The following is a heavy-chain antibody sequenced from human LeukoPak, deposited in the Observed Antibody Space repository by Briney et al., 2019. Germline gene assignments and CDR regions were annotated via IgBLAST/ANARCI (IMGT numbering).Heavy chain of an antibody. CDR1: GGTFSSYA. D-gene: IGHD4-17*01. CDR2: IIPILGIA. V-gene: IGHV1-69*04. Sequence: ASVKVSCKASGGTFSSYAISWVRQAPGQGLEWMGRIIPILGIAIYAQKFQGRVTITADKSTSTAYMELSSLRSEDTAVYYCARDYGDKPGYWGQGTLVTVSS. J-gene: IGHJ4*02. CDR3: ARDYGDKPGY.